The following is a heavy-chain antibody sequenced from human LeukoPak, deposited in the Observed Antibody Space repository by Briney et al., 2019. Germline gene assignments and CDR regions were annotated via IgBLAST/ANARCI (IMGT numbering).Heavy chain of an antibody. CDR2: IYPSGGT. CDR1: GGSISSYY. D-gene: IGHD1-26*01. CDR3: ASLPRGGSYLGGFDY. Sequence: PSETLSLTCSVSGGSISSYYWSWIRQPAGKGLEWIGRIYPSGGTNYNPSLKSRVTMSLDTSKNQFSLKLSSVTAADTAVYYCASLPRGGSYLGGFDYWGQGTLVTVSS. J-gene: IGHJ4*02. V-gene: IGHV4-4*07.